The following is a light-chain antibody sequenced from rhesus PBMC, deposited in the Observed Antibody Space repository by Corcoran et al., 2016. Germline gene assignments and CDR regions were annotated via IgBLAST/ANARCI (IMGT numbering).Light chain of an antibody. J-gene: IGKJ4*01. CDR2: NAA. V-gene: IGKV1-74*01. CDR1: ENVNNY. Sequence: DIQMTQSPSSLSASVGDRVTITCRASENVNNYLHWYQQKPGNAPKLLIYNAATLESGAPSRFSGGGSGTDFTLTLSSLQTEDFATYYCQHGYGTPLTFGGGTKVELK. CDR3: QHGYGTPLT.